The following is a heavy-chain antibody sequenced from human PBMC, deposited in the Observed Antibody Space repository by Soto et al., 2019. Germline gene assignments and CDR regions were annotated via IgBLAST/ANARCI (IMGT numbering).Heavy chain of an antibody. CDR2: IYYSGSI. Sequence: QLGLQESGPRLVKPSETRSLTCSVSGASIISNNSWGWIRQTPGKGLQWIGTIYYSGSIYYNPSLDIRVTMSVDTSKNQFSLKTTSVTAEDSAVYFCATVRGYYSYHEHWGQGIQVIVST. J-gene: IGHJ4*02. CDR3: ATVRGYYSYHEH. V-gene: IGHV4-39*01. CDR1: GASIISNNS. D-gene: IGHD3-3*01.